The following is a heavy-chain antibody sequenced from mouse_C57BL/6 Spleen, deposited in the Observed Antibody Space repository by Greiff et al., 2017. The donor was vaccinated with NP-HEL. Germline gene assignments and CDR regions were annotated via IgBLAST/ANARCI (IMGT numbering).Heavy chain of an antibody. CDR2: IRSKSNNYAT. CDR3: VRYEYDGDLDV. Sequence: EVLLVESGGGLVQPKGSLKLSCAASGFSFTTYAMHWVRQAPGQGLDWVARIRSKSNNYATYYADSVKDRFTISRDDSESMLSLQRNNWKTEDTAREDGVRYEYDGDLDVWGTGTTVTVSS. D-gene: IGHD2-4*01. J-gene: IGHJ1*03. V-gene: IGHV10-1*01. CDR1: GFSFTTYA.